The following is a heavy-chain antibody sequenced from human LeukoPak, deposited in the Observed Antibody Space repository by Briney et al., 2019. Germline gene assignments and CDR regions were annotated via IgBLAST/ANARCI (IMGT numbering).Heavy chain of an antibody. CDR3: ARDHSLYSSSWSVDYYYGMDV. CDR2: ISGDGRNI. CDR1: GFTFSSYW. V-gene: IGHV3-74*01. J-gene: IGHJ6*02. Sequence: GGSLRLSCVASGFTFSSYWMHWVRQDPRKGLVWVSRISGDGRNINYADSVRGRFTISRENAKNSLYLQMNSLRAEDTAVYYCARDHSLYSSSWSVDYYYGMDVWGQGTTVTVSS. D-gene: IGHD6-13*01.